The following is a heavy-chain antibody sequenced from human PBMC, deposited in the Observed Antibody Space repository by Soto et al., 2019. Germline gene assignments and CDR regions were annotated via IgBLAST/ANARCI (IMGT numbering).Heavy chain of an antibody. J-gene: IGHJ6*03. Sequence: ASVKVSCKASGYTFTSYGISWVRQAPGQGLEWMGWISAYNGNTNYAQKLQGRVTMTTDTSTSTAYMELRSLRSDDTAVYYCARGGYSGYDPSYYYYYMDVWGKGTTVTVS. CDR3: ARGGYSGYDPSYYYYYMDV. CDR1: GYTFTSYG. CDR2: ISAYNGNT. V-gene: IGHV1-18*01. D-gene: IGHD5-12*01.